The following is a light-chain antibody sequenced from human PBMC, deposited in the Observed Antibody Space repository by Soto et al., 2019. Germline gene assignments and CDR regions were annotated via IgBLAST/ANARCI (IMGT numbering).Light chain of an antibody. V-gene: IGLV2-14*03. Sequence: QSALTQPASVSGSPGQSITISCTGTSSDVAGYNYVSWYQQHPDKAPKLMIYDVSNRPSGVSNRFSGSKSGNTASLTISGLQAEDEADYYCSSYTSSSTLYVFGTGTKVTVL. CDR1: SSDVAGYNY. CDR2: DVS. CDR3: SSYTSSSTLYV. J-gene: IGLJ1*01.